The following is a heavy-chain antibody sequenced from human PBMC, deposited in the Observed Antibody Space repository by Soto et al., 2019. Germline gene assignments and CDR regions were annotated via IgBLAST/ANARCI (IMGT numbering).Heavy chain of an antibody. Sequence: QVQLQESGPGLVKPSQTLSLTCTVSGGSITSGGYCWTWIRQHPVKGLEWMGHIYYSGSSSYNPSLKSRLTISIDTSKYQFSLKLTSVTAADMAVYYCARDGDYFGSGSPPLLSKWGQGTLVTVSS. J-gene: IGHJ4*02. CDR3: ARDGDYFGSGSPPLLSK. D-gene: IGHD3-10*01. CDR2: IYYSGSS. V-gene: IGHV4-31*03. CDR1: GGSITSGGYC.